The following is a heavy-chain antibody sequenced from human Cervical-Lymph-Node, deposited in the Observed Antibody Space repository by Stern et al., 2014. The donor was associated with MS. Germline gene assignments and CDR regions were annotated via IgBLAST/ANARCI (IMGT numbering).Heavy chain of an antibody. Sequence: VQLVESGGGVVQPGKSLRLSCAASGFTFENYGMHWVRQAPGKGLEWVTLIWYDGTEEYYVDSVKGRFTISRDNSKNMLYLQMNSLRDDTAVYYCVRRRSLLGPYGMDVWGQGTTVIVSS. CDR1: GFTFENYG. J-gene: IGHJ6*02. D-gene: IGHD3-16*01. V-gene: IGHV3-33*01. CDR2: IWYDGTEE. CDR3: VRRRSLLGPYGMDV.